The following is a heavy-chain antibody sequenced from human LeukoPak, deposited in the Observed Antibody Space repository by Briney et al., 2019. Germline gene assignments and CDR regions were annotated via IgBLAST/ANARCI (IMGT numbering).Heavy chain of an antibody. J-gene: IGHJ4*02. CDR2: IYTSEST. CDR3: ARGGGEGVPVDY. CDR1: GGSITNGSYY. Sequence: PSQTLSLTCTVSGGSITNGSYYWSWIRQPAGKGLEWIGRIYTSESTNYNPSLNPSLKSRVTISVDTSKNQFSLKLSSVTAADTAVYYCARGGGEGVPVDYWGQGTLVTVSS. D-gene: IGHD3-10*01. V-gene: IGHV4-61*02.